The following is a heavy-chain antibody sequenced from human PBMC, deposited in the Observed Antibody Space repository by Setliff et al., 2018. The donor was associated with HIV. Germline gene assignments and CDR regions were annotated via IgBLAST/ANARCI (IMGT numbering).Heavy chain of an antibody. CDR1: GGSLSSGYDY. V-gene: IGHV4-61*09. CDR3: VREYSGVCPDFSFYIDV. CDR2: IYSAGST. J-gene: IGHJ6*03. Sequence: KASETLSLTCTMSGGSLSSGYDYWTWIRQPAGKGLEWIGHIYSAGSTNYNPTLTGRVTMSVDMSKNQFSLKLRSVTAADMAVYYCVREYSGVCPDFSFYIDVWGKGTTVTVSS. D-gene: IGHD5-12*01.